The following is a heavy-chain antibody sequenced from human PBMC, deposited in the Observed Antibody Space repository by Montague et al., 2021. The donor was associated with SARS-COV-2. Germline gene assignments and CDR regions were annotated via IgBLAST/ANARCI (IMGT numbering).Heavy chain of an antibody. J-gene: IGHJ6*02. CDR3: ARTLLDYYGMDV. D-gene: IGHD2/OR15-2a*01. V-gene: IGHV3-30-3*01. CDR1: GFTFSSYA. CDR2: ISYDGSNI. Sequence: SLRLSCAASGFTFSSYAMHWVRQAPGKGLEWVAVISYDGSNIYYADSVKGRFTISRDNSKNTLYLQMNSLRAEDTAVYYCARTLLDYYGMDVWGQGTTVTVSS.